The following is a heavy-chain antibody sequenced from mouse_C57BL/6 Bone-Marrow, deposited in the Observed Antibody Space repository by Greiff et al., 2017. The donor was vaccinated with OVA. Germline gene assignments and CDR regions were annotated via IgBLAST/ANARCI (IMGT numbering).Heavy chain of an antibody. Sequence: EVKLQESGPGLVKPSQSLSLTCSVTGYSITSGYYWNWIRQFPGNKLEWMGYISYDGSNNYNPSLKNRISITRDTSKNQFFLKLNSVTTEDTATDYCARESGAGDAMDYWGQGTSVTVSS. CDR2: ISYDGSN. J-gene: IGHJ4*01. D-gene: IGHD3-3*01. V-gene: IGHV3-6*01. CDR3: ARESGAGDAMDY. CDR1: GYSITSGYY.